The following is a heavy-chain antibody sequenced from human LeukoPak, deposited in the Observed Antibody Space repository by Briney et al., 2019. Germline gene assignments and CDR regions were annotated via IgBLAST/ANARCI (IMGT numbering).Heavy chain of an antibody. Sequence: SSETLSLTCTVSGGSISRSSYYWGWIRQPPGKGLEWIGSVYYSGTTYYNPSLKSRVTILVATSKNQFSLKLSSVTAADTAVYFCARGATNWFDPWGQGTLVTVSS. J-gene: IGHJ5*02. CDR2: VYYSGTT. CDR3: ARGATNWFDP. CDR1: GGSISRSSYY. V-gene: IGHV4-39*07.